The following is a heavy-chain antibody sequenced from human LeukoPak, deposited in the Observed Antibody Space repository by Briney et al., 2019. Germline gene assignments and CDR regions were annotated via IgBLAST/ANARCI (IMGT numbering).Heavy chain of an antibody. CDR1: GYTFASYD. D-gene: IGHD1-26*01. CDR3: WRGGQWEPPDC. Sequence: ASVKVSCKASGYTFASYDISWVRQAPGEGLEWMVWISAYNGYTNYAQNIQGRVSMTTGTSRRKAYIEVGRLRSDDTAVYCCWRGGQWEPPDCWGQGTLVTVSS. V-gene: IGHV1-18*01. J-gene: IGHJ4*02. CDR2: ISAYNGYT.